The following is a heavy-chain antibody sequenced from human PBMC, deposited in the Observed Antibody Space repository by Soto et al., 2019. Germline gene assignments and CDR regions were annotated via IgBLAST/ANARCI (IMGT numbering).Heavy chain of an antibody. CDR2: IVVGSGNT. J-gene: IGHJ4*02. CDR3: AGAKRYPADFDY. CDR1: GFTFTSSA. V-gene: IGHV1-58*02. Sequence: GASVKVSCKASGFTFTSSAMQWVRQARGQRLEWIGWIVVGSGNTNYAQKFQERVTITRDMSTSTAYMELSSLRSEDTAVYYCAGAKRYPADFDYWGQGTLVTVSS. D-gene: IGHD1-20*01.